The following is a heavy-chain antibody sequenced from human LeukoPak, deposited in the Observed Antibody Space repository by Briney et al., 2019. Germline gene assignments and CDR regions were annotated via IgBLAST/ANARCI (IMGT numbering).Heavy chain of an antibody. Sequence: PSQTLSLTCTVSGGSISSGSYYWSWIRQPAGKGLEWIGRIYTSGSTNYNPSLKSRVTISVDTSKNQFSLKLSSVTAADTAVYYCARGSGWLQLTYFDYWGQGTLVTVSS. CDR2: IYTSGST. V-gene: IGHV4-61*02. D-gene: IGHD5-24*01. J-gene: IGHJ4*02. CDR3: ARGSGWLQLTYFDY. CDR1: GGSISSGSYY.